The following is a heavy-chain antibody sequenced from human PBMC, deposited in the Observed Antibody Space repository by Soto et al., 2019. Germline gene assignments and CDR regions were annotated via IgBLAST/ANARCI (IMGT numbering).Heavy chain of an antibody. CDR3: VRDKRTISGIFPGY. CDR2: VCTGGAT. CDR1: GFDVTTNC. Sequence: PGGSLRLSCVGSGFDVTTNCMRWVRQAPGKGLECVSIVCTGGATHYADSVKGRFTISRDRSKNTVHLQMNNVRAEDTAVYYCVRDKRTISGIFPGYWGQGTLVTVSS. D-gene: IGHD1-1*01. V-gene: IGHV3-53*01. J-gene: IGHJ4*02.